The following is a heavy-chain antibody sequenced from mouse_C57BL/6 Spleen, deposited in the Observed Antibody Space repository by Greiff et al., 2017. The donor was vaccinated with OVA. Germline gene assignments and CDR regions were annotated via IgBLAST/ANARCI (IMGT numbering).Heavy chain of an antibody. Sequence: VQLQQSGTVLARPGASVKMSCKTSGYTFTSYWMHWVKQRPGQGLEWIGAIYPGNSDTSYNQKFKGKAKLTAVTSASTAYMELSSLTNEDSAVYYCTFYYGSSYAWFAYWGQGTLVTVSA. CDR2: IYPGNSDT. CDR3: TFYYGSSYAWFAY. D-gene: IGHD1-1*01. J-gene: IGHJ3*01. V-gene: IGHV1-5*01. CDR1: GYTFTSYW.